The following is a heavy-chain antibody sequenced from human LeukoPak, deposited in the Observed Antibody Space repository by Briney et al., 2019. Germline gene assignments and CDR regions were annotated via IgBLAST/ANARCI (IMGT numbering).Heavy chain of an antibody. CDR1: GGSISSSSYY. V-gene: IGHV4-39*07. Sequence: SETLSLTCTVSGGSISSSSYYWGWIRQPPGKGLEWIGSIYYSGSTNYNPSLKSRVTISVDTSKNQFSLKLSSVTAADTAVYYCARGPGRYDYVWGSYRYDVGGARIDYWGQGTLVTVSS. CDR2: IYYSGST. D-gene: IGHD3-16*02. J-gene: IGHJ4*02. CDR3: ARGPGRYDYVWGSYRYDVGGARIDY.